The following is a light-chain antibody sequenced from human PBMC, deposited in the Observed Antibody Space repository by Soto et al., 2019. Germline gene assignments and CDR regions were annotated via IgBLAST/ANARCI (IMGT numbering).Light chain of an antibody. CDR1: QSVNGNY. J-gene: IGKJ2*01. Sequence: EIVLTQSPGTLSLSPGERATLSCRASQSVNGNYLTWYQQKPGQAPRLLIYGASSRATGIPDRFSGSGSETDFTLTISRLEPEDFAVYYCQQYGSSFRYTFGQGTKLEIK. V-gene: IGKV3-20*01. CDR3: QQYGSSFRYT. CDR2: GAS.